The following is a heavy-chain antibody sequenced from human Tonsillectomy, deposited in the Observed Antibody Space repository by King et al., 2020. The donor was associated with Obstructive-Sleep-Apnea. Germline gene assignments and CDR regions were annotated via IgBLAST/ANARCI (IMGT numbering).Heavy chain of an antibody. Sequence: ELQLVQSGGGLVKPGGSLRLSCAASGFIFSSSTMNWVRQAPGKGLEWVSSISSSGNYIYYADSMKGRFTISRDNAKNSLSLQMNSLRAEDTAVYYCARDSLKTHSGYEDYYYYGMDVWGQGTTVTVS. CDR3: ARDSLKTHSGYEDYYYYGMDV. D-gene: IGHD5-12*01. V-gene: IGHV3-21*01. CDR2: ISSSGNYI. J-gene: IGHJ6*02. CDR1: GFIFSSST.